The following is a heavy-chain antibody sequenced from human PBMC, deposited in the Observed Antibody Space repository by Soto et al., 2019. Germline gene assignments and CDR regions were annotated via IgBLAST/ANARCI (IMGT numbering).Heavy chain of an antibody. CDR1: GFTFSSYA. D-gene: IGHD4-17*01. CDR2: ISGSGGST. Sequence: EVQLLESGGGLVQPGGSLRLSCAASGFTFSSYAMSWVRQAPGKGLERVSAISGSGGSTYYADSEKGRFTISRDNSKNTLYLQMTSLRAEDTAVYYCAKDPTATTKSYMADYWGQGTLVTVSS. J-gene: IGHJ4*02. V-gene: IGHV3-23*01. CDR3: AKDPTATTKSYMADY.